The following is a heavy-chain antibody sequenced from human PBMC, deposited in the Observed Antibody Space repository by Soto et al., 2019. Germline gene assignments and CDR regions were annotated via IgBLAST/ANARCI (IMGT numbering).Heavy chain of an antibody. D-gene: IGHD6-13*01. J-gene: IGHJ6*03. CDR2: ISSKTDGGAT. Sequence: GSLRLSCAASGFSFSNAWMSWVRQAPGKGLEWVGRISSKTDGGATDYAAPVKGRFTISRDDSKNTLYLQMNILKTEDTAVYYCTTSAAGLGPYYYYYYMDVWGKGTTVTVSS. CDR1: GFSFSNAW. CDR3: TTSAAGLGPYYYYYYMDV. V-gene: IGHV3-15*01.